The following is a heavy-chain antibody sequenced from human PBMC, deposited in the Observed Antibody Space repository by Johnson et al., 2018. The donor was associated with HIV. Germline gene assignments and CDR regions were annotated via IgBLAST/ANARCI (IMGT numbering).Heavy chain of an antibody. CDR3: ARGTPWDAFDI. CDR2: ISYDGSTK. Sequence: QVQLVESGGGVVQPGRSLRLSCAASGFTFSSYAMHWVRQAPGKGLEWVAVISYDGSTKYYADSVKGRFTISRDNSKNTLYLQMNSLRAEDTAVYYCARGTPWDAFDIWGQGTMVTVSS. V-gene: IGHV3-30-3*01. CDR1: GFTFSSYA. J-gene: IGHJ3*02.